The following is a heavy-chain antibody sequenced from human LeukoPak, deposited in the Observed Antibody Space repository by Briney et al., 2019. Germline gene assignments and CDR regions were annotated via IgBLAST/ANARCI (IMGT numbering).Heavy chain of an antibody. J-gene: IGHJ3*02. CDR3: AREARDASDI. CDR2: IYYSGST. Sequence: SETLSLTCTVSGGSISSYYWSWIRQPPGKRLEWIGYIYYSGSTNYNPSLKSRVTISVDTSKNQFSLKLSSVTAADTAVYYCAREARDASDIWGQGTMVTVSS. CDR1: GGSISSYY. V-gene: IGHV4-59*01. D-gene: IGHD6-6*01.